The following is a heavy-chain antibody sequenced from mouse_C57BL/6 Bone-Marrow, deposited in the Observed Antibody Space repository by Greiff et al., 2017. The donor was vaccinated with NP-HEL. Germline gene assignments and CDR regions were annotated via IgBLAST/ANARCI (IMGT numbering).Heavy chain of an antibody. Sequence: VQLQQSGPGLVKPSQSLSLTCSVTGYSITSGYYWNWIRQFPGNKLEWMGYISYDGSNNYNPSLKNRISITRDTSKNQFFLKLNSVTTEDTATYYCARGVYSNYGGYAMDYWGQGTSVTVSS. CDR3: ARGVYSNYGGYAMDY. J-gene: IGHJ4*01. D-gene: IGHD2-5*01. CDR2: ISYDGSN. V-gene: IGHV3-6*01. CDR1: GYSITSGYY.